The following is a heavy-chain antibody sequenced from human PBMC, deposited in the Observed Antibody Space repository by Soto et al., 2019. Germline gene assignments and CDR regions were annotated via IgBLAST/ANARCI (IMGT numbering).Heavy chain of an antibody. D-gene: IGHD3-22*01. J-gene: IGHJ4*02. V-gene: IGHV4-59*12. CDR1: GGSLGSYY. CDR2: IYYSGSI. CDR3: ARPNSSGYYFDY. Sequence: QVHLQESGPGLVKPSETLSLTCTVSGGSLGSYYWTWIRQPPGKGPEWVGHIYYSGSINYNPSLQSRVTISVDTSKNQFSLKLSSVTAADTAVYYCARPNSSGYYFDYWGQGTLVTVSS.